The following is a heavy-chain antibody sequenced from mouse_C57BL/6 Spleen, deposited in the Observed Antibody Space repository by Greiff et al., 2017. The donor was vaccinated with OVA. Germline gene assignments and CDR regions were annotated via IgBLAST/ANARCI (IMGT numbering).Heavy chain of an antibody. CDR1: GFSLTSYG. CDR3: ARGVTTGYYYARED. CDR2: LWSGGST. Sequence: QVQLKQSGPGLVQPSQSLSITCTVSGFSLTSYGVHWVRQSPGKGLEWLGVLWSGGSTDYTAAFISRLSISKDNSKSQVFFKKNSMQADNTAIYYCARGVTTGYYYAREDWGQGTSVTVSS. V-gene: IGHV2-2*01. D-gene: IGHD2-2*01. J-gene: IGHJ4*01.